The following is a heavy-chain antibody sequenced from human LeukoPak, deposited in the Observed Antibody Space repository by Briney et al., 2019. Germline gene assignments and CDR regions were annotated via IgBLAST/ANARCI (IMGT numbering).Heavy chain of an antibody. V-gene: IGHV1-2*06. CDR1: GYTFTGYY. Sequence: ASVKVSCKASGYTFTGYYMHWVRQAPGQGLEWMGRINPNSGGTNYAQKFQGRVTMNRDTSISTAYMELGRLRSDDTAVYYCARAPLYYGDQNNWFDPWGQGTLVTVS. CDR2: INPNSGGT. J-gene: IGHJ5*02. D-gene: IGHD4-17*01. CDR3: ARAPLYYGDQNNWFDP.